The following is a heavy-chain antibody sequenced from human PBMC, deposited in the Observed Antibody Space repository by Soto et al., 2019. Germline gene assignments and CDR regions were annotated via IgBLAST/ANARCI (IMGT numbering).Heavy chain of an antibody. D-gene: IGHD3-10*01. V-gene: IGHV3-30-3*01. CDR1: GFTFSSYA. Sequence: QVQLVESGGGVVQPGRSLRLSCAASGFTFSSYAMHWVRQAPGKGLEWVAVISYDGSNKYYADSVKGRFTISRDNSKNTLYLQMNSLRAEDTAVYYCARALLLWFGGSNTPGVEYWGQGTLVTVSS. J-gene: IGHJ4*02. CDR3: ARALLLWFGGSNTPGVEY. CDR2: ISYDGSNK.